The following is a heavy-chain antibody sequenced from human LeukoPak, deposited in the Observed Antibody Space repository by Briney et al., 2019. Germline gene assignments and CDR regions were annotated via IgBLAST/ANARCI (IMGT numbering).Heavy chain of an antibody. Sequence: SETLSLTCTVSGGSITNNYWAWIRQPPGKGLEWIGYTHDRGNSNYNPSLRSRVTISIDTSKNQFSLKLTSVTAADTAVYYCARVNYYDSSGYYYFDYWGQGTLVTVSS. D-gene: IGHD3-22*01. CDR2: THDRGNS. CDR3: ARVNYYDSSGYYYFDY. CDR1: GGSITNNY. V-gene: IGHV4-59*13. J-gene: IGHJ4*02.